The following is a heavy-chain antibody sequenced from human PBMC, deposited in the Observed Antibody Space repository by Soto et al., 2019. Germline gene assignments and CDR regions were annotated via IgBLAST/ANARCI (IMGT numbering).Heavy chain of an antibody. V-gene: IGHV4-59*01. CDR1: GGSISSYY. D-gene: IGHD3-3*01. J-gene: IGHJ5*02. Sequence: PSETLSLTCTVSGGSISSYYWSWIRQPPGKGLEWIGYIYYSGSTNYNPSLKSRVTISVDTSKNQFSLKLSSVTAADTAVYYCAGWSYDFWSGYYESRWFDPWGQGTLVTVSS. CDR2: IYYSGST. CDR3: AGWSYDFWSGYYESRWFDP.